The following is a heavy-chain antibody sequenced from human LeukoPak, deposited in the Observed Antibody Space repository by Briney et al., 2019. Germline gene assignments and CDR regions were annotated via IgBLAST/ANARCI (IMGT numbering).Heavy chain of an antibody. V-gene: IGHV4-59*12. CDR2: IYYSGST. J-gene: IGHJ4*02. CDR3: ARIPYYYDSSGYLRDY. CDR1: GGSISSYY. Sequence: SETLSLTCTVSGGSISSYYWSWIRQPPGKGLEWIGYIYYSGSTNYNPSLKSRVTISVDTSKNQFSLKLSSVTAADTAVYYCARIPYYYDSSGYLRDYWGQGTLVTVSS. D-gene: IGHD3-22*01.